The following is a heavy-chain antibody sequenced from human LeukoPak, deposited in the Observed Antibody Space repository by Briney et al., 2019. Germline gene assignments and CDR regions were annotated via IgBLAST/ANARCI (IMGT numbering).Heavy chain of an antibody. Sequence: PSQTLSLTCTVSGGSISSGSYYWSWIRQPAGKGLEWIGRIYTSGSTNYNPSLKSRVTISVDTSKNQFSLKLSSVTAADTAVYYRARFGPAAITREYWGQGTLVTVSS. CDR3: ARFGPAAITREY. D-gene: IGHD2-2*01. CDR2: IYTSGST. V-gene: IGHV4-61*02. CDR1: GGSISSGSYY. J-gene: IGHJ4*02.